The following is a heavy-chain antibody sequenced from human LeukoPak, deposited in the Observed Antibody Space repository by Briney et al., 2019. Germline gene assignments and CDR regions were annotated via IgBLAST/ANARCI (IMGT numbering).Heavy chain of an antibody. Sequence: LAGGPLRLSCAGSGFTFSSHWMGWVRPAPGKGLEWLANIKEDGHEKYYVDSVQGRFTISRDNAKNSLFLQMDSLRAEDTAVYFCARHGYYVFDYWGQGTLVTVSS. CDR1: GFTFSSHW. V-gene: IGHV3-7*01. J-gene: IGHJ4*02. D-gene: IGHD4-17*01. CDR2: IKEDGHEK. CDR3: ARHGYYVFDY.